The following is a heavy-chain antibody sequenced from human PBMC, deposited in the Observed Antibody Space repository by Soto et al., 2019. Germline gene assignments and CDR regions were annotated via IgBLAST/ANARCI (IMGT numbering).Heavy chain of an antibody. Sequence: PSETLSLTCAVSGGRISRYYGNWIRQPPGKGLEWIGYIYYSGSTNYNPSLKSRVTISVDTSKNQFSLKLSSVTAADTAVYYCARGPWFGESYFDYWGQGTLVTVSS. J-gene: IGHJ4*02. CDR3: ARGPWFGESYFDY. D-gene: IGHD3-10*01. CDR1: GGRISRYY. CDR2: IYYSGST. V-gene: IGHV4-59*01.